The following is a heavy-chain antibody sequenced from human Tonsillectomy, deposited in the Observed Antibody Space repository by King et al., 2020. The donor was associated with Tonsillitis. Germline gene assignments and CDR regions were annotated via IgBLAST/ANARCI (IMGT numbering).Heavy chain of an antibody. D-gene: IGHD1-26*01. V-gene: IGHV4-61*02. Sequence: VQLQESGPGLVKPSQTLSLTCSVSGDSIISASYYWRWIRQPAGKGLEWLGRIHTSGNTNYKPSLKSRLTISVDTSKNQFSLKLTPVTATDTAVYYCARAKSGAFDVWGQGTMVTVSS. CDR1: GDSIISASYY. CDR2: IHTSGNT. J-gene: IGHJ3*01. CDR3: ARAKSGAFDV.